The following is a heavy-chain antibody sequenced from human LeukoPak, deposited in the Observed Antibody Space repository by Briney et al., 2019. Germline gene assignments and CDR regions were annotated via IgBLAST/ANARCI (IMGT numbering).Heavy chain of an antibody. D-gene: IGHD1-26*01. V-gene: IGHV3-21*01. CDR2: ISSSSSYI. Sequence: GGSLRLSCAASGFPFSSYSMNWVRQAPGKGLEWVSSISSSSSYIYYADSVKGRFTISRDNAKNSLYLQMNSLRAEDTAVYYCARGRSPRHRAFDIWGQGTMVTVSS. CDR1: GFPFSSYS. CDR3: ARGRSPRHRAFDI. J-gene: IGHJ3*02.